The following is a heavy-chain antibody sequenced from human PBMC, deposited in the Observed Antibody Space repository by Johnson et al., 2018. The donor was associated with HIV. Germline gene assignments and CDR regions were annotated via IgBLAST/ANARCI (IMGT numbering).Heavy chain of an antibody. J-gene: IGHJ3*02. CDR1: GFTFSNYV. V-gene: IGHV3-23*04. CDR2: ITGSGGST. CDR3: AKVGGTGAAFDI. Sequence: VQLVESGGGLVQPGGSLRLSCAASGFTFSNYVMSWVRQAPGKGLEWVSSITGSGGSTYYADSVKGRFTISRDNSKNSLYLQMNSLRTEDTALYYCAKVGGTGAAFDIWGQGTMVTVSS. D-gene: IGHD4-23*01.